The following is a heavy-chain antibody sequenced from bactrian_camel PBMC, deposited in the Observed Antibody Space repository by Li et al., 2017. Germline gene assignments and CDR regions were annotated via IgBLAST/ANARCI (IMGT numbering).Heavy chain of an antibody. J-gene: IGHJ6*01. V-gene: IGHV3S60*01. Sequence: VQLVESGGGSVQAGETLRLSCKVSGFSAGDSDMGWYRQAPGNECELVTNINSDGTTYYADSVKGRFTISRDNAKNTVYLQLTSLKTEDMAMYYCIRLGGSWSDFTYWGQGTQVTVS. CDR2: INSDGTT. D-gene: IGHD6*01. CDR3: IRLGGSWSDFTY. CDR1: GFSAGDSD.